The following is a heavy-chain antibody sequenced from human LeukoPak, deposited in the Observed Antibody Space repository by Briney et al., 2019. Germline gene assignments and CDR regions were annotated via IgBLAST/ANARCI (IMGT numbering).Heavy chain of an antibody. V-gene: IGHV3-13*01. D-gene: IGHD1-26*01. CDR3: AALGRSIY. J-gene: IGHJ4*02. CDR1: GFTFSSYD. Sequence: GGSLRLSCAASGFTFSSYDVHWVRQATGRGLEWVSAMGTAGDTYYAGSVKGRFTISREDAKNSFYLQMNSLRAGDTAVYYCAALGRSIYWGQGTVVTVSS. CDR2: MGTAGDT.